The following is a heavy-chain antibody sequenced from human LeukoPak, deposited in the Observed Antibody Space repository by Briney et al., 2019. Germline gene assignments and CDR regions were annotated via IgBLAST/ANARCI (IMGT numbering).Heavy chain of an antibody. J-gene: IGHJ4*02. D-gene: IGHD6-19*01. V-gene: IGHV3-23*01. CDR3: ARETSGWYYFDY. Sequence: GGSLRLSCAASGFTFGSYAMSWVRPAPGQGREWVATISDSGGNTYYADSVKGRFTISRDNFKNTLYLQMDFLRAEDTAVYYCARETSGWYYFDYWGQGTLVTVSS. CDR2: ISDSGGNT. CDR1: GFTFGSYA.